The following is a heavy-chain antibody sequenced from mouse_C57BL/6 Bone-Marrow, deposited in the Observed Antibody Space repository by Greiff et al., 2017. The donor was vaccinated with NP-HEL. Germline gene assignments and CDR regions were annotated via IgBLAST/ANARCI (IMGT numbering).Heavy chain of an antibody. V-gene: IGHV14-4*01. D-gene: IGHD1-1*01. J-gene: IGHJ1*03. Sequence: EVQLQQSGAELVRPGASVKLSCTASGFNITDDYMHWVKQRPEQGLEWIGWIDPENGYTEYASKFQGQATITADTSSTTAYLQLSSLTSEDTAVYYCTPDYYGSSHWYFDVWGTGTTVTVSS. CDR3: TPDYYGSSHWYFDV. CDR2: IDPENGYT. CDR1: GFNITDDY.